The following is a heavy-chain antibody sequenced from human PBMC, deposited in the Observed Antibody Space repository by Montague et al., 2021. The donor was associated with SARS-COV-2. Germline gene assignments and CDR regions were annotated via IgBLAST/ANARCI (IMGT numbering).Heavy chain of an antibody. CDR3: AREPRVGAMDY. Sequence: SETLSLTCAVDGGSFSGYYWSWVRLPPGKGLERKGVVYQSGSTNYNPSLKSRVTITVDTSKNQCSLRLSSVTAADTAVSYCAREPRVGAMDYWGQGTLVTVSS. CDR1: GGSFSGYY. CDR2: VYQSGST. D-gene: IGHD1-26*01. V-gene: IGHV4-34*01. J-gene: IGHJ4*02.